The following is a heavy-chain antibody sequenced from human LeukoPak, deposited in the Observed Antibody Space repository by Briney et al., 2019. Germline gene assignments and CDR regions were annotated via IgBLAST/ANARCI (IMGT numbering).Heavy chain of an antibody. CDR3: ARGKYSSSWYGSYFDY. CDR1: GCTFTGNY. CDR2: INPNSGGT. V-gene: IGHV1-2*02. Sequence: ASVKVSCKASGCTFTGNYMHWVRQAPGQGLEWMGWINPNSGGTNYAQKFQGRVTMTRDTSISTAYMELSRLRSDDTAVYYCARGKYSSSWYGSYFDYWGQGTLVTVSS. D-gene: IGHD6-13*01. J-gene: IGHJ4*02.